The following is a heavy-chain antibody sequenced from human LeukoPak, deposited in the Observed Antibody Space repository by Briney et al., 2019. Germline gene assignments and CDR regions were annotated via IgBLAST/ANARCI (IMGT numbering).Heavy chain of an antibody. CDR2: ISGSGGST. J-gene: IGHJ6*03. Sequence: PGGTLRLSCTASGFTFSSYGMSWIRQAPGKGLEWVSAISGSGGSTYYADSVKGRFTISRDNSKNTLYLQMNSLRAEDTAVYYCAKDQVAYYGSGSYRTLGYYYMDVWGKGTTVTISS. CDR1: GFTFSSYG. V-gene: IGHV3-23*01. CDR3: AKDQVAYYGSGSYRTLGYYYMDV. D-gene: IGHD3-10*01.